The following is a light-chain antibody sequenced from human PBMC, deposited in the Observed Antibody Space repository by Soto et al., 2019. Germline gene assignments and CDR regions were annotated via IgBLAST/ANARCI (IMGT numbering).Light chain of an antibody. Sequence: AIRITQTQSSLSASTGDRVTITCRASQGISSYLAWYQQKPGKAPKLLIYAASTLQSGVPSRFSGSGSGTEFTLTISSLQSEDFAVYYCQQYHNWPITFGQVTRLEI. CDR3: QQYHNWPIT. J-gene: IGKJ5*01. CDR1: QGISSY. V-gene: IGKV1-8*01. CDR2: AAS.